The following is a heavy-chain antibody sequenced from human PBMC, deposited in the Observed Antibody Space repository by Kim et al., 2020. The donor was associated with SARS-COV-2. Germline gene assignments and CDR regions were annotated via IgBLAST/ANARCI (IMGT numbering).Heavy chain of an antibody. V-gene: IGHV4-38-2*02. CDR2: IYHSGST. CDR1: GYSISSGYY. Sequence: SETLSLTCTVSGYSISSGYYWGWIRQPPGKGLEWIGSIYHSGSTYYNPSLKSRVTISVDTSKNQFSLKLSSVTAADTAVYYCARDGITIFVDVWGQGTTVTVSS. D-gene: IGHD3-3*01. CDR3: ARDGITIFVDV. J-gene: IGHJ6*02.